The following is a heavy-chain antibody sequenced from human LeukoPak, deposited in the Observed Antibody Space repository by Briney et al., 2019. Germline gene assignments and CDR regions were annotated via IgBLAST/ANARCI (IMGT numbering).Heavy chain of an antibody. Sequence: ASETLSLTCTVSGGSISGSTSYWGWIRQSPGKGLEWSGLLNYSGTTYYNPSFKSRVSISIDRSRTQFSLKLSSVTAADTAFYYCSRYDSDTGDFDPWGQGTLVTISS. D-gene: IGHD3-10*01. CDR2: LNYSGTT. J-gene: IGHJ5*02. CDR1: GGSISGSTSY. CDR3: SRYDSDTGDFDP. V-gene: IGHV4-39*07.